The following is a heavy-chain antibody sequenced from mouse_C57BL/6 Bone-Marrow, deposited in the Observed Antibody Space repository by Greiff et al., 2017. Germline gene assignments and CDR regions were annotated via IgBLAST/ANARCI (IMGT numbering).Heavy chain of an antibody. V-gene: IGHV1-69*01. CDR2: IDPSDSYT. CDR1: GYTFTSYW. CDR3: ARKVHGSSRVFAY. Sequence: VQLQQPGAELVMPGASVKLSCKASGYTFTSYWMHWVKQRPGQGLEWIGEIDPSDSYTNYNQKFKGKSTLTVDKSSSTAYMQLSSLTSEDSAVYYCARKVHGSSRVFAYWGQGTLVTVSA. D-gene: IGHD1-1*01. J-gene: IGHJ3*01.